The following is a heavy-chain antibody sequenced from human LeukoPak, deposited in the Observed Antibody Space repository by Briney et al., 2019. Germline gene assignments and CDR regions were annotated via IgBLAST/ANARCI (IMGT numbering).Heavy chain of an antibody. D-gene: IGHD4-23*01. CDR3: ARGPNKSDGGNSGSAWFDP. CDR2: MNPNSGNT. Sequence: ASVKVSCKASGYTFTTYDINWVRQATGQGLEWMGWMNPNSGNTGYAQKFQGRVTMTRNTSICTAYMELRSLRSEDTAVYYCARGPNKSDGGNSGSAWFDPWGQGTLVTVSS. J-gene: IGHJ5*02. CDR1: GYTFTTYD. V-gene: IGHV1-8*01.